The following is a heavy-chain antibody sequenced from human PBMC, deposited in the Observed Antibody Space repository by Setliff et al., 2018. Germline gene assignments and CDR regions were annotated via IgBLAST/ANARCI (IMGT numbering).Heavy chain of an antibody. D-gene: IGHD2-21*01. Sequence: LSLTCTVSGASLRSGSYYWSWVRQPAGKGLEWIGRIYTSGATTYSPSLKSRVSISADTSKNLLSLTLKSVTAADTAVYYCAKEHVVISYVSNTHQHYGMDVWGQGTTVTVSS. V-gene: IGHV4-61*02. CDR3: AKEHVVISYVSNTHQHYGMDV. CDR1: GASLRSGSYY. CDR2: IYTSGAT. J-gene: IGHJ6*02.